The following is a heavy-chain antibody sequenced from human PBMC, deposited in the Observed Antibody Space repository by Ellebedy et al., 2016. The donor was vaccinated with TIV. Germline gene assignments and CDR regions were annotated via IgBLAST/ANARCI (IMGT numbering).Heavy chain of an antibody. D-gene: IGHD3-22*01. CDR3: ATSAVGHSHGYYFDY. CDR1: GFTFTSYS. J-gene: IGHJ4*02. V-gene: IGHV3-30*03. CDR2: ISYDGSEK. Sequence: GESLKISCAASGFTFTSYSMNWVRQAPGKGLEWVTLISYDGSEKYNADSVKGRFTISRDNSKNTVYLQMNSLRAEDTAVYYCATSAVGHSHGYYFDYWGQGTLVTVSA.